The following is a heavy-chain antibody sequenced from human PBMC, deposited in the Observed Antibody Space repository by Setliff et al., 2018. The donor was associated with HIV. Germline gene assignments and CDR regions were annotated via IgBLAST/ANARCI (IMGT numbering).Heavy chain of an antibody. CDR3: ARGRDGYSLGNFDF. D-gene: IGHD2-21*02. J-gene: IGHJ4*02. V-gene: IGHV4-39*07. CDR2: IYYSGAT. Sequence: KPSETLSLTCTVSGGSISSSSYYWGWIRQPPGKGLEWIGSIYYSGATYYNPSLKSRVTLSVDTSKNQFSLGLRSLTAADTAVYYCARGRDGYSLGNFDFWGQGTLVTVSS. CDR1: GGSISSSSYY.